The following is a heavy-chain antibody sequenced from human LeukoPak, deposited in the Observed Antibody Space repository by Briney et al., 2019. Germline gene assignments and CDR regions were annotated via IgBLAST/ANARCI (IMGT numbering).Heavy chain of an antibody. CDR2: IYYSGST. J-gene: IGHJ4*02. Sequence: SQTLSLTCTVSGGSISSGDCYWRWIRQPPGKGLEWIGYIYYSGSTYYDPSLKSRVTLSVDTSKNQFSLKLSSVTAADTAVYYCARERPTVTIDYWGQGTLVTVSS. CDR3: ARERPTVTIDY. D-gene: IGHD4-17*01. V-gene: IGHV4-30-4*01. CDR1: GGSISSGDCY.